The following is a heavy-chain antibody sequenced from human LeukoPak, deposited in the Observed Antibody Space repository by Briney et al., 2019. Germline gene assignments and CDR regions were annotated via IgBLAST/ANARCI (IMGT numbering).Heavy chain of an antibody. Sequence: GGSLRLSCAVSGPTFSGYGMHWVRQAPGKGLEWVALIWYDGSNKYYADSVKGRFTISRDNSKNALYLQMDSLRAEDTGVYYCAKDLGVTMVRGLCDYWGQGTLVTVSS. CDR2: IWYDGSNK. V-gene: IGHV3-33*06. CDR1: GPTFSGYG. D-gene: IGHD3-10*01. CDR3: AKDLGVTMVRGLCDY. J-gene: IGHJ4*02.